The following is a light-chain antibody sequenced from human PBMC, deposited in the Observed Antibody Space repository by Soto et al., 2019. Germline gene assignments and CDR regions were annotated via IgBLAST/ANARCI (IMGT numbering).Light chain of an antibody. J-gene: IGLJ3*02. CDR3: SSYTPSYPQV. V-gene: IGLV2-14*01. CDR2: EVS. CDR1: SSDVGGYNY. Sequence: QSALTQPASVSGSPGQSITISCTGSSSDVGGYNYVSWYQHHPGKVPKLRIYEVSNRPSGVANRFSGSKSGNTASLSMSGLPGEDEADYYCSSYTPSYPQVFVGGTQLHVL.